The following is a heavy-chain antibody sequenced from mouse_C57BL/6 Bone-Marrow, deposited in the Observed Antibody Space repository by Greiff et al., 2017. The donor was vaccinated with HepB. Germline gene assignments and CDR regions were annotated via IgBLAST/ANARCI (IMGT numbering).Heavy chain of an antibody. V-gene: IGHV1-7*01. CDR2: INPSSGYT. J-gene: IGHJ4*01. D-gene: IGHD1-1*01. CDR3: ARGSIYLYYYAMDY. CDR1: GYTFTSYW. Sequence: QVQLQQSGAELAKPGASVKLSCKASGYTFTSYWMHWVKQRPGQGLEWIGYINPSSGYTKYNQKFKDKDTLTADRSSSTAYMQLSSLTYEDSAVYYCARGSIYLYYYAMDYWDQGTSVTVSS.